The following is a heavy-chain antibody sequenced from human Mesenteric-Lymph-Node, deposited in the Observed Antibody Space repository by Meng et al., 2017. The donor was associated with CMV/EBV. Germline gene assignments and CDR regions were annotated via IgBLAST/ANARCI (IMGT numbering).Heavy chain of an antibody. Sequence: GESLKISCAASGFTVSSNYMSWVRQAPGKGLEWVSVIYSGGSTYYADSVKGRFTISRDNSKNTLYLQMNSLRAEDTAVYYCARDYYYGSGSYYNGAAFYYYYGMDVWGQGTTVTVSS. V-gene: IGHV3-53*05. D-gene: IGHD3-10*01. CDR2: IYSGGST. CDR1: GFTVSSNY. CDR3: ARDYYYGSGSYYNGAAFYYYYGMDV. J-gene: IGHJ6*02.